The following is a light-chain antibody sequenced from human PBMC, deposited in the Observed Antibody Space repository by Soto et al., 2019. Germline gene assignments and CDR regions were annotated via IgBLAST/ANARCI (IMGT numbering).Light chain of an antibody. Sequence: DIQMTQSPSSLSASVGDRVTLTCRASQSISSYLNWYQQKPGKAPKLLIYAASSLQSGVPSRFSGSGSGTDFTLTISSLQPEDFATYYCQQSYSTLEVGQGTKVDIK. V-gene: IGKV1-39*01. CDR2: AAS. J-gene: IGKJ1*01. CDR3: QQSYSTLE. CDR1: QSISSY.